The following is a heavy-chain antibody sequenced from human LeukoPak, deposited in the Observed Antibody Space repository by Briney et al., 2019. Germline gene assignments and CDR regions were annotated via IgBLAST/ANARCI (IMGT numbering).Heavy chain of an antibody. J-gene: IGHJ3*02. D-gene: IGHD5-12*01. V-gene: IGHV4-39*07. CDR2: IYYSGST. CDR1: GGSISSSSYY. CDR3: ARRLGVATLGGAFDI. Sequence: SETLSLTCTVSGGSISSSSYYWGWIRQPPGKGLEWIGSIYYSGSTYYNPSLKSRVTISVDTSKNQFSLKLSSVTAADTAVYYCARRLGVATLGGAFDIWGQGTMATVSS.